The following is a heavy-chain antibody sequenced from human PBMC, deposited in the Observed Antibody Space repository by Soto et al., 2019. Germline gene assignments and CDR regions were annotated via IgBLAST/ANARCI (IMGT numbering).Heavy chain of an antibody. CDR3: ARSEDRSRPGDFMDV. V-gene: IGHV5-51*01. J-gene: IGHJ6*02. CDR1: GYRFTNCG. D-gene: IGHD1-26*01. Sequence: PVVSRPISCKVSGYRFTNCGIGWMSQMAGKGLEWMGIIYPGDSDTRYRSSFRGQVTISADKSISTAYLQWSSLKASDTAMYYCARSEDRSRPGDFMDVWRQGTTVTVSS. CDR2: IYPGDSDT.